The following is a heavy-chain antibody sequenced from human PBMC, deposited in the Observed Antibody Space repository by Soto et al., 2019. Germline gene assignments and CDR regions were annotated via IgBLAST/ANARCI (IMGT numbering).Heavy chain of an antibody. Sequence: GGSLRLSCAASGFTFSSYGMHWVRQAPGKGLEWVAVISYDGSNKYYADSVKGRFTISRDNSKNTLYLQMNSLRAEDTAVYYCAILGAGYNYGYYFDYWGQGTLVTVSS. J-gene: IGHJ4*02. CDR3: AILGAGYNYGYYFDY. D-gene: IGHD5-18*01. CDR2: ISYDGSNK. CDR1: GFTFSSYG. V-gene: IGHV3-30*03.